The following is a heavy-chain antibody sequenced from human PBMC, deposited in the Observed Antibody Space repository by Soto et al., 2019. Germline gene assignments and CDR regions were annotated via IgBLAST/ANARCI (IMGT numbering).Heavy chain of an antibody. CDR2: IYSGGST. Sequence: PGGSLRVSCAASGFTVSSNYMRWVRQAPGKGLEWVSVIYSGGSTYYADSVKGRFTISRDNSKNTLYLQMNSLRAEDTAVYYCVTGSGSTPYYLDYWGQGTLVTVSS. V-gene: IGHV3-66*01. CDR3: VTGSGSTPYYLDY. J-gene: IGHJ4*02. CDR1: GFTVSSNY. D-gene: IGHD3-10*01.